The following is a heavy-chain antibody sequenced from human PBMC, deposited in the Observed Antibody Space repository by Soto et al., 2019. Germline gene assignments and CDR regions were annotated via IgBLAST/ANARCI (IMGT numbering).Heavy chain of an antibody. CDR1: GFTFSDYY. CDR3: ARDFGSSWSRYYYYYGMDV. V-gene: IGHV3-11*06. Sequence: GGSLRLSCAASGFTFSDYYMSWIRQAPGKGLEWVSYISSSSSYTNYADSVKGRFTISRDNAKNSRYLQMNSLRAEDTAVYYCARDFGSSWSRYYYYYGMDVWGQGTTVTVSS. D-gene: IGHD6-13*01. CDR2: ISSSSSYT. J-gene: IGHJ6*02.